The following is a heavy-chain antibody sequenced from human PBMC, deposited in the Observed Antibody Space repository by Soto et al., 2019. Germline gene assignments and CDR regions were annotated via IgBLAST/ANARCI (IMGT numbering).Heavy chain of an antibody. J-gene: IGHJ4*02. CDR3: ARDRRFLEWLCYFDY. Sequence: GGSLRLSCAASGFTFSSYSMNWVRQAPGKGLEWVSYISSSSSTIYYADSVKGRFTISRDNAKNSLYLQMNSLRAEDTAVYYCARDRRFLEWLCYFDYWGQGTLVTVSS. D-gene: IGHD3-3*01. CDR1: GFTFSSYS. CDR2: ISSSSSTI. V-gene: IGHV3-48*01.